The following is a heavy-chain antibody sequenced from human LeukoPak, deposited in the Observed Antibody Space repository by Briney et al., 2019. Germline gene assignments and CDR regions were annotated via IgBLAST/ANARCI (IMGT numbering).Heavy chain of an antibody. V-gene: IGHV4-59*01. CDR3: ARVGGMTTVNNAAFDI. J-gene: IGHJ3*02. Sequence: PSETLSLTCSVSGGSINSDYWNWLRQPPGKGLEWIGYMYHYGGTNYNPSLKSRVTISIDKPKKQFSLKLISVTAADTAIYYCARVGGMTTVNNAAFDIWGQGTMVTVSS. CDR1: GGSINSDY. D-gene: IGHD4-11*01. CDR2: MYHYGGT.